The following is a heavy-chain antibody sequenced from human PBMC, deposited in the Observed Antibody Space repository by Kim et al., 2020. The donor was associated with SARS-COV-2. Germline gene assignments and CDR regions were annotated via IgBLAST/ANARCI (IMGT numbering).Heavy chain of an antibody. D-gene: IGHD3-22*01. Sequence: SETLSLTCAVYGGSFSGYYWSWIRQPPGKGLEWIGEINHSGSTNYNPSLKSRVTISVDTSKNQFSLKLSSVTAADTAVYYCARMGSSGSDYWGQGTLVTVSS. J-gene: IGHJ4*02. CDR1: GGSFSGYY. CDR2: INHSGST. CDR3: ARMGSSGSDY. V-gene: IGHV4-34*01.